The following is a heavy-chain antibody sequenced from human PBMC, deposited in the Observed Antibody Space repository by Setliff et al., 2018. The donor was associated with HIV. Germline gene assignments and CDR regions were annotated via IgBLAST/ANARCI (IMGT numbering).Heavy chain of an antibody. V-gene: IGHV4-31*03. CDR3: ARGDYDFWSGPYRNFDY. CDR2: IYYSGST. Sequence: SETLSLTCTVSGGSISSGGYYWNWIRQHPGEGLEWIGYIYYSGSTYYNPSLKSRVTISVDTSKNQFSLKLSSVTAADTAVYYCARGDYDFWSGPYRNFDYWGQGTLVTVSS. D-gene: IGHD3-3*01. CDR1: GGSISSGGYY. J-gene: IGHJ4*02.